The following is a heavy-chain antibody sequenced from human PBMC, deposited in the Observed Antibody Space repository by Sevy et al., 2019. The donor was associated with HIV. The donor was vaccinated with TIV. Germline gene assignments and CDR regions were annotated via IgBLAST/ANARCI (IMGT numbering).Heavy chain of an antibody. V-gene: IGHV3-48*01. CDR2: ISTGRSTI. Sequence: RGSLRLSCAASGFTFISYSFNWVRQAPGKGLEWLSYISTGRSTIYYADSVKGRFTISRDNAKKSLYLQMNSLRVEDTAVYYCAREGGYSDQGMDVWGQGTTVTVSS. D-gene: IGHD5-18*01. CDR3: AREGGYSDQGMDV. J-gene: IGHJ6*02. CDR1: GFTFISYS.